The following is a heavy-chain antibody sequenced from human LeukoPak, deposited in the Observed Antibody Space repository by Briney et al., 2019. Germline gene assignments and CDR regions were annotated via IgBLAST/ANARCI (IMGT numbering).Heavy chain of an antibody. CDR3: ARAYDNNDYFDY. CDR2: INPNSGGT. V-gene: IGHV1-2*02. CDR1: GYTFTGYY. Sequence: GASVNVSCKASGYTFTGYYMHWVRQAPGQGLEWMGWINPNSGGTSYAQKFQGGVTMTSDTTISTAYMELTRLRFDDTAVYYCARAYDNNDYFDYSGQGTLVTVSS. J-gene: IGHJ4*02. D-gene: IGHD3-22*01.